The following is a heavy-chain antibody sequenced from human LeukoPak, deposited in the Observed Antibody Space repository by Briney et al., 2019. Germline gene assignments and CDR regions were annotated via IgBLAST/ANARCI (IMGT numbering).Heavy chain of an antibody. V-gene: IGHV1-8*01. CDR2: MNPNSGNT. CDR1: GYTFTSYD. J-gene: IGHJ3*02. CDR3: ARGGHRLVHYGSGSYYIDAFDI. D-gene: IGHD3-10*01. Sequence: ASVKVSCKASGYTFTSYDINWVRQATGQGLEWMGWMNPNSGNTGYAQKFQGRVTMTRNTSISTAYMELSSLRSEDTAVHYCARGGHRLVHYGSGSYYIDAFDIWGQGTMVTVSS.